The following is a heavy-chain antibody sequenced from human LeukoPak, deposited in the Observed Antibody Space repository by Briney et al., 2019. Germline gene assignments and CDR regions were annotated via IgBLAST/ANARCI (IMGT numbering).Heavy chain of an antibody. V-gene: IGHV3-30*18. J-gene: IGHJ4*02. CDR3: AKDLGGESN. D-gene: IGHD2-15*01. CDR1: GFTFSSYG. CDR2: ISYDGSNK. Sequence: GGSLRLSCAASGFTFSSYGMHWVRQAPGKGLEWVAVISYDGSNKYYADSVKGRFTISRDNSKNTLYLQMNSLRAEDTAVYYCAKDLGGESNWGQGTQVTVSS.